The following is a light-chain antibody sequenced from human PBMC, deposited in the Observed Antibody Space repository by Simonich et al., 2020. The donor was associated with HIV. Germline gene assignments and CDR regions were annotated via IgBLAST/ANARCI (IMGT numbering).Light chain of an antibody. Sequence: DIQMTQSPSTLSASVGDRFTINCRASQSISRWLACYQQKPGKAPKPLIYKASSLESGVPSRFSGSGSGTEFTLTISSLQPDDFATYYCQQYNSYSPWTFGQGTKVEIK. CDR1: QSISRW. V-gene: IGKV1-5*03. CDR3: QQYNSYSPWT. CDR2: KAS. J-gene: IGKJ1*01.